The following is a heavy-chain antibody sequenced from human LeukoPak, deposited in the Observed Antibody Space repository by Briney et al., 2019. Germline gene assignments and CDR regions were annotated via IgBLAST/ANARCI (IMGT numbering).Heavy chain of an antibody. J-gene: IGHJ5*02. CDR2: ISSSGSTI. Sequence: PGGSLRLSCAASGFTFSDYYMSWIRQAPGKGREWVSYISSSGSTIYYADSVKGRFTISRDNAKNSLYLQMNSLRAEDTAVYYCARVAPYDYSFWFDPWGQGTLVTVSS. D-gene: IGHD4-11*01. CDR3: ARVAPYDYSFWFDP. CDR1: GFTFSDYY. V-gene: IGHV3-11*04.